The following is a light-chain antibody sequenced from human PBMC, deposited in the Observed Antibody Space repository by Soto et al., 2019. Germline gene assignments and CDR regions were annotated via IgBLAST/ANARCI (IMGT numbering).Light chain of an antibody. CDR3: QQYNKWPIT. J-gene: IGKJ5*01. CDR1: QTVRSS. Sequence: EIVLTQSQGTLSVSPGDRSTLSRRASQTVRSSSLAWYQQKPGQAPRLLIYAASTRATGVPARFSGSGSGTEFTLTISSLQSEDFAVYYCQQYNKWPITFGQGTRLEIK. V-gene: IGKV3-15*01. CDR2: AAS.